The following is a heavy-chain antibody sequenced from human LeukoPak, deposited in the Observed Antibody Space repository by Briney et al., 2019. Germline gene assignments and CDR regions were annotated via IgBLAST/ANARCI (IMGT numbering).Heavy chain of an antibody. Sequence: GGSLRLSCAASGFTFSSYWMSWVRQAPGKGLEWVANIKQDGSEKYYVDSVKGRFTISGDNAKNTLFLQMNSLTAEDTAVYYCARSGAGGAFDMWGQGTLVTVSS. D-gene: IGHD3-9*01. V-gene: IGHV3-7*01. J-gene: IGHJ4*02. CDR3: ARSGAGGAFDM. CDR2: IKQDGSEK. CDR1: GFTFSSYW.